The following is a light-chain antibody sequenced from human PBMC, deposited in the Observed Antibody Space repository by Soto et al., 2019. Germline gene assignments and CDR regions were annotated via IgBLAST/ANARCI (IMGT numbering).Light chain of an antibody. CDR2: AAS. J-gene: IGKJ4*01. CDR3: QQTYSNPKT. V-gene: IGKV1-39*01. CDR1: QSISSY. Sequence: DIQMTQSPSSLSASVGDRVTITCRASQSISSYLHWYQQKPGKAPKLLIYAASSLQSGVPSRFSGSGSGTHFTLSISSLQPEDFATYYCQQTYSNPKTFGGGTKVDIK.